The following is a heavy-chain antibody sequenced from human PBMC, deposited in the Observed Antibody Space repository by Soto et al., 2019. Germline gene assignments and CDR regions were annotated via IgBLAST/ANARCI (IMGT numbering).Heavy chain of an antibody. CDR1: GGTFSSYA. CDR3: ARVNTGYSRQVDYYYYYGMDV. Sequence: ASVKVSCKASGGTFSSYAISWVRQAPGQGLEWMGGIIPIFGTANYAQKFQGRVTITADESTSTAYMELSSLRSEDTAVYYCARVNTGYSRQVDYYYYYGMDVWGQGTTVTVSS. D-gene: IGHD6-13*01. V-gene: IGHV1-69*13. J-gene: IGHJ6*02. CDR2: IIPIFGTA.